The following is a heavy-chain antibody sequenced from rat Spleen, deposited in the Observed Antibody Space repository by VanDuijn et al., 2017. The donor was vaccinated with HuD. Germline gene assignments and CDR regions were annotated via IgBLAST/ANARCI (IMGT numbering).Heavy chain of an antibody. CDR2: INTGSGGT. CDR1: GYIFTTYN. CDR3: ARDVMALDY. J-gene: IGHJ2*01. Sequence: QVQLQQSGAELAKPGSSVKISCKASGYIFTTYNINWIKQTTGQGLDYIGYINTGSGGTNYNEKFKDKATLTVDKSSSTAFMQLSSLTPDDSAVYYCARDVMALDYWGQGVMVTVSS. D-gene: IGHD1-12*02. V-gene: IGHV1-43*01.